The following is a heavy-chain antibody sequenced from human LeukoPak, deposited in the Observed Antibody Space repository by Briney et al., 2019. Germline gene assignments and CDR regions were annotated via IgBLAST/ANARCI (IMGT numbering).Heavy chain of an antibody. CDR1: GYTLTELS. V-gene: IGHV1-24*01. CDR3: ATGVQTTVVTGGDAFDI. D-gene: IGHD4-23*01. J-gene: IGHJ3*02. Sequence: ASVKVSCKVSGYTLTELSMNWVRQAPGKGLEWMGGFDPEDGETIYAQKFQGRVTMTEDTSTDTAYMELSSLRSEDTAVYYCATGVQTTVVTGGDAFDIWGQGTMVTVSS. CDR2: FDPEDGET.